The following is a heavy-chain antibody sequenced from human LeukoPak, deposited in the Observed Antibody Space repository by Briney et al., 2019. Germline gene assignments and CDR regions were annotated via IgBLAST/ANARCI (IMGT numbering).Heavy chain of an antibody. Sequence: PGGSLRLSCAASGFTFSPYSMNWVRQAPGKGLEWVSYISSSGSTIYYADSVKGRFTISRDNAKNSLYLQMNSLRAEDTAVYYCARSVCHGDFWSAFRCHELDVFDIWGQGTMVTVSS. J-gene: IGHJ3*02. D-gene: IGHD3/OR15-3a*01. CDR1: GFTFSPYS. V-gene: IGHV3-48*04. CDR3: ARSVCHGDFWSAFRCHELDVFDI. CDR2: ISSSGSTI.